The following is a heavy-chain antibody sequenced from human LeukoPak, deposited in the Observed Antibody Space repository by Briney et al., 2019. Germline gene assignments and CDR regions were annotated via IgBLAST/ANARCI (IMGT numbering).Heavy chain of an antibody. CDR2: ISGNGGAT. J-gene: IGHJ4*02. Sequence: GGSLRLSCAASGFMFGSFAMSWVRQAPGKGLEWVSSISGNGGATYYADSVKGRFTISRDGSKNTLYLQMNSLRAEDTAIYYCARKTYYYDSSGDPRADYFDTWGQGTLVTVSS. CDR1: GFMFGSFA. D-gene: IGHD3-22*01. CDR3: ARKTYYYDSSGDPRADYFDT. V-gene: IGHV3-23*01.